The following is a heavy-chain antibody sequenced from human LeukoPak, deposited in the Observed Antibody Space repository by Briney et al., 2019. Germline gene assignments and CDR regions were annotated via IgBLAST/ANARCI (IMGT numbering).Heavy chain of an antibody. CDR3: AKHMRATNTYSFFGLDV. Sequence: GGSLRLSCAATGFTFKNYGMHWVRQPPGKGLEWVSSINWNGGGTDYADSVKGRFTISRDNAKNSLYLQLCSLRPEDTALYYCAKHMRATNTYSFFGLDVWGQGTTVTVSS. V-gene: IGHV3-9*01. D-gene: IGHD1-26*01. CDR2: INWNGGGT. CDR1: GFTFKNYG. J-gene: IGHJ6*02.